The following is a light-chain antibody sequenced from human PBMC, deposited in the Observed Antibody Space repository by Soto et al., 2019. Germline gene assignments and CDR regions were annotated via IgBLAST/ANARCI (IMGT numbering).Light chain of an antibody. CDR2: EVS. CDR3: SSKTSSSSPFV. Sequence: QSVLTQPPSASGSPGQSVTISCTGSSSDIGRFDYVSWYQHHPGQAPQLMIYEVSNRPSGVSNRFSGSKSGNTASLTISGLQADDEGDYYCSSKTSSSSPFVFGTGTKLTVL. V-gene: IGLV2-14*01. CDR1: SSDIGRFDY. J-gene: IGLJ1*01.